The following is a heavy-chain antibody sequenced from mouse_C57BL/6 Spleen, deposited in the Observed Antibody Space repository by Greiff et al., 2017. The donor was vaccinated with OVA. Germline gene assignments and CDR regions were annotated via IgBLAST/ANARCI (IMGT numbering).Heavy chain of an antibody. CDR1: GNAFGGNG. V-gene: IGHV1-80*01. Sequence: VQLQRSGAELGKPGASGKISAKASGNAFGGNGWNGVKKGPGKGLGGIGQMYPGDGDTNYNGKFKGKATLTADKSSSTAYMQLSSLTSEDSAVYFCARRGIYYGSRDYFDYWGQGTTLTVSS. CDR3: ARRGIYYGSRDYFDY. CDR2: MYPGDGDT. D-gene: IGHD1-1*01. J-gene: IGHJ2*01.